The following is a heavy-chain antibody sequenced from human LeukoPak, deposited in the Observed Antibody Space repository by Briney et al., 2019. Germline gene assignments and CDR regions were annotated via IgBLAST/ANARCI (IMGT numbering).Heavy chain of an antibody. Sequence: GASVKVSCKASGYTFTGYYMHWVRQAPGQGLEWMGWINPNSGGTNYAQKFQGRVTMTRDTSISTAYMELSRLRSEDTAVYCCARGMRSYHSPSDYWGQGTLVTVSS. CDR2: INPNSGGT. D-gene: IGHD1-26*01. V-gene: IGHV1-2*02. CDR3: ARGMRSYHSPSDY. CDR1: GYTFTGYY. J-gene: IGHJ4*02.